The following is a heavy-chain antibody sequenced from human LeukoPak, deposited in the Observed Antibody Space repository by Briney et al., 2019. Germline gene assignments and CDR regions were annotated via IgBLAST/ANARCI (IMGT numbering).Heavy chain of an antibody. CDR2: ISASGGST. J-gene: IGHJ6*03. Sequence: GGSLRLSCAASGFTFSDHYMDWVRQAPGKGLEWVSAISASGGSTNYADSVKGRFTISRDNSKNTVYLQRNSLRVEDTAVYYCAKQAAADYYYYMDVWGKGTTVTVSS. D-gene: IGHD6-13*01. CDR1: GFTFSDHY. V-gene: IGHV3-23*01. CDR3: AKQAAADYYYYMDV.